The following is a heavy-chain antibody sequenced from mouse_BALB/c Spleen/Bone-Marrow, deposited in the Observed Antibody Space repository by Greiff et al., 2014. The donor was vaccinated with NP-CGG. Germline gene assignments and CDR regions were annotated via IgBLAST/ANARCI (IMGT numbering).Heavy chain of an antibody. CDR1: GYTFTDYE. CDR2: IDPETGGT. CDR3: RAYYRYDGYAMDY. D-gene: IGHD2-14*01. J-gene: IGHJ4*01. Sequence: QVQLQQFGAELVRPGASVTLSCKASGYTFTDYEMHWVKQTPVHGLEWIGAIDPETGGTAYNQKFKGKATLTADKSSSTAYMELRSLTSEDSAAYYCRAYYRYDGYAMDYWGQGTSVTVSS. V-gene: IGHV1-15*01.